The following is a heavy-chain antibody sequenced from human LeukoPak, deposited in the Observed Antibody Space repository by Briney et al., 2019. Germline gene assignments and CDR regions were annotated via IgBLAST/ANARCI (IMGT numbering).Heavy chain of an antibody. CDR1: GFTVSDNY. V-gene: IGHV3-53*01. J-gene: IGHJ4*02. D-gene: IGHD3-10*01. Sequence: GGSLRLSCAASGFTVSDNYMTWVRQAPGKGLEWVSSIYSAGATHYAESVKGRFTISRDNSKNTLYLQMNSLRAEDTAVYYCARGFFVSWFAPFDYWGQGTLVTVSS. CDR3: ARGFFVSWFAPFDY. CDR2: IYSAGAT.